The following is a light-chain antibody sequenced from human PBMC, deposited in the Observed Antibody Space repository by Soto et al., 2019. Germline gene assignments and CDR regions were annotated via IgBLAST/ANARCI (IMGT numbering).Light chain of an antibody. Sequence: DIQMTQSPSTLSASVGDRVTITCRASQSISSWLAWYQQKPGKAPRLLIYDASSLESGVSSRFSGSGSGTEFTLTISSLQPDDFATYYCQQYESYLTFGPGTKVDIK. CDR1: QSISSW. CDR3: QQYESYLT. J-gene: IGKJ3*01. V-gene: IGKV1-5*01. CDR2: DAS.